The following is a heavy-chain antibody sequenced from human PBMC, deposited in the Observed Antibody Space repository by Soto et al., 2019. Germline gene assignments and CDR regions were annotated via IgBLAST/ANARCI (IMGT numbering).Heavy chain of an antibody. J-gene: IGHJ1*01. V-gene: IGHV3-74*01. CDR1: GFTFSSYW. D-gene: IGHD2-15*01. CDR3: ASGGCTGGTCYLSIVD. Sequence: EVQLVESGGGLIQPGGSLRLSCAASGFTFSSYWMNWVRQAPGKGLVWVSRINNDGDSANYADSVKGRFTVSRDNAKNTLYLQMNSLRVEDTAVYYCASGGCTGGTCYLSIVDWGQGTLVTVSS. CDR2: INNDGDSA.